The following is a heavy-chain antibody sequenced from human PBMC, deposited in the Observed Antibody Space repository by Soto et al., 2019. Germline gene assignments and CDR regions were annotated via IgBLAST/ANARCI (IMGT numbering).Heavy chain of an antibody. J-gene: IGHJ3*02. D-gene: IGHD6-13*01. CDR1: VGSFSGYY. CDR2: INHSGST. V-gene: IGHV4-34*01. CDR3: ARPGIAAAGLDAFDI. Sequence: PSETLSLTCAVYVGSFSGYYWSWIRQPPGKGLEWIGEINHSGSTNYNPSLKSRVTISVDTSKNQFSLKLSSVTAADTAVYYCARPGIAAAGLDAFDIWGQGTMVTVSS.